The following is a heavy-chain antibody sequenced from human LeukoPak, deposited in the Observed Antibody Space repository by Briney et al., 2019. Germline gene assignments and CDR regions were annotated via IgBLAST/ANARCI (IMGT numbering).Heavy chain of an antibody. V-gene: IGHV3-23*01. J-gene: IGHJ4*02. D-gene: IGHD1-26*01. Sequence: PGGSLRPSCAASGFTFSSYAMSWVRQAPARGLEWVSSLRGDGETFYADSVKGRFTISRDNAKNTLYLQMNSLRAEDTAVYYCARDGDWVGGTIDYWGQGTLVTVSS. CDR3: ARDGDWVGGTIDY. CDR2: LRGDGET. CDR1: GFTFSSYA.